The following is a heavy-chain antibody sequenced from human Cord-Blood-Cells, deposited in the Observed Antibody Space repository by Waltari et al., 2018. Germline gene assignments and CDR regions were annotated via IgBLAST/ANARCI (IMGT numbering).Heavy chain of an antibody. D-gene: IGHD6-19*01. J-gene: IGHJ4*02. CDR2: ISSSSSYI. V-gene: IGHV3-21*01. Sequence: EVQLVESGGGLVKPGGSLRLSCAASGFTLRTYSLNWVRQAPGKGLEWVSSISSSSSYIYYADSVKGRFTISRDNAKNSLYLQMNSLRAEDTAVYYCARDSSSGWLKYWGQGTLVTVSS. CDR3: ARDSSSGWLKY. CDR1: GFTLRTYS.